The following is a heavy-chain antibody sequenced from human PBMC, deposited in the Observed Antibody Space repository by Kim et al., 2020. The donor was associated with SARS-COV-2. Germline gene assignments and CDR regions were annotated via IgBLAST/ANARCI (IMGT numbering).Heavy chain of an antibody. CDR1: GYTFTSYD. V-gene: IGHV1-8*01. CDR3: ARGEIMVYVGFYYYYGMDV. J-gene: IGHJ6*02. D-gene: IGHD2-8*01. CDR2: MNPNSGNT. Sequence: ASVKVSCKASGYTFTSYDINWVRQATGQGLEWMGWMNPNSGNTGYAQKFQGRVTMTRNTSISTAYMELSSLRSEDTAVYYCARGEIMVYVGFYYYYGMDVWGQGTTVTVSS.